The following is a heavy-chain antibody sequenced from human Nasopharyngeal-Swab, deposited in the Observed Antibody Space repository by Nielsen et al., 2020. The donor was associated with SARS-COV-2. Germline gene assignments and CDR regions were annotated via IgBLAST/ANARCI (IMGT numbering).Heavy chain of an antibody. V-gene: IGHV4-39*01. J-gene: IGHJ4*02. D-gene: IGHD3-9*01. CDR2: IYYSGST. Sequence: RQAPGKGLEWIGIIYYSGSTYYNPSLKSRVTISVDTSKNQFSLKLSSVTAADTAVYYCARLDYDILTGYGDLYYFDYWGQGTLVTVSS. CDR3: ARLDYDILTGYGDLYYFDY.